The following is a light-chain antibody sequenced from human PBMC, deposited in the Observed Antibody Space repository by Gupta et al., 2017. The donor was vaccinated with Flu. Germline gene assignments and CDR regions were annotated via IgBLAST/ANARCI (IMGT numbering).Light chain of an antibody. CDR3: QQTDSTPWT. Sequence: DIQMTHSPCSLSASVGDRVTITCRASQSISSYLNWYQQKAGKAPKLLISAASRLQSGVPSRFSGSGSGTDFTLTITCLQPEDVATFYCQQTDSTPWTFGQGTKVEI. J-gene: IGKJ1*01. CDR1: QSISSY. CDR2: AAS. V-gene: IGKV1-39*01.